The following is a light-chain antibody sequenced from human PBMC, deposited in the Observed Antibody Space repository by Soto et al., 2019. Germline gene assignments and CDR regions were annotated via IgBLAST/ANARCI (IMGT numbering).Light chain of an antibody. CDR3: IAYKSSSTRV. V-gene: IGLV2-14*01. J-gene: IGLJ1*01. CDR1: SSDVGGYNY. CDR2: DVS. Sequence: QSVLTQPASVSGSPGQSITISCTGTSSDVGGYNYVSWYQQHPVKAPKLMIYDVSNRPSGVSNRFSGSKSGNTASLTISGLQAEDEADYYCIAYKSSSTRVFGTGTKLTVL.